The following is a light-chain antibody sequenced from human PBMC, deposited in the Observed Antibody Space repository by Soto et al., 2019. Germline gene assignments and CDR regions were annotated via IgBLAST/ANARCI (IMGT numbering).Light chain of an antibody. CDR2: DAS. V-gene: IGKV1-5*01. CDR3: QQYHRYSRT. Sequence: LKIPQSPSTLSASVGARVTITCRASQSISKWLAWYQQKPGKAPKALIYDASTRRSGVPERFSGSGSGTEFTLTISSLQPDDSATYYCQQYHRYSRTFGQGTKVDIK. J-gene: IGKJ1*01. CDR1: QSISKW.